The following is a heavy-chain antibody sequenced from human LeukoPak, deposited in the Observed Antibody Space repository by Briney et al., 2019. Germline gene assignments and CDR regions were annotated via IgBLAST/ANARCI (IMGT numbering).Heavy chain of an antibody. J-gene: IGHJ4*02. D-gene: IGHD3-16*02. V-gene: IGHV5-51*01. CDR2: IYPGDSDT. CDR1: GYSFTSYW. Sequence: GESLKISCKGSGYSFTSYWIGWVRPMPGKGLEWMGIIYPGDSDTRYSPSFQGQVTISADKSISTAYLQWSSLRASDTAMYYCARRRSDRGYDYVWGSYRSAYYFDYWGQGTLVTVSS. CDR3: ARRRSDRGYDYVWGSYRSAYYFDY.